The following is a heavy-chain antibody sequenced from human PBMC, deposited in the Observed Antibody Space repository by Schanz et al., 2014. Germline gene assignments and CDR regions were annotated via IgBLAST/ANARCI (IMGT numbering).Heavy chain of an antibody. CDR1: GFVFGDYY. J-gene: IGHJ3*02. D-gene: IGHD1-1*01. Sequence: QVQVVQSGGGLVKPGGSLRLSCAASGFVFGDYYMTWIRQAPGKGLEWLSYISDSGTYTNYADSVKGRFTISRDNSKNTLYLQMNSLRTEDTAVYYCARGGRTAGAFDIWGQGTMVTVSS. V-gene: IGHV3-11*06. CDR3: ARGGRTAGAFDI. CDR2: ISDSGTYT.